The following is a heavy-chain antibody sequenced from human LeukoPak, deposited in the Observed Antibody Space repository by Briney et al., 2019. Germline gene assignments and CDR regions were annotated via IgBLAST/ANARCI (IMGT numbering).Heavy chain of an antibody. V-gene: IGHV4-59*01. J-gene: IGHJ6*03. CDR2: IYYSGST. CDR3: AREISSSSHCYYMDV. Sequence: SETLSLTCTVSGGSISSYYWSWIRQPPGKGLEWIGYIYYSGSTNYNPSLKSRVTISVDTSKNQFSLKLSSVTAADTAVYYCAREISSSSHCYYMDVWGKGTTVTVSS. D-gene: IGHD6-6*01. CDR1: GGSISSYY.